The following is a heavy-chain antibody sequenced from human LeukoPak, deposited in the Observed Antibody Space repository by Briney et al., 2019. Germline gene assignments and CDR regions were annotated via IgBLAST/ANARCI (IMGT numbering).Heavy chain of an antibody. V-gene: IGHV3-48*01. CDR2: ITSSSSTV. Sequence: GGSLRLSCAASGFTLSSYTMNWVRQAPGKGLEWVSYITSSSSTVYYAGSVKGRFTISRDNAKNSLYLQMNSLRVEDTAIYYCATSGSYRFDYWGQGTLVTVSS. CDR3: ATSGSYRFDY. CDR1: GFTLSSYT. J-gene: IGHJ4*02. D-gene: IGHD1-26*01.